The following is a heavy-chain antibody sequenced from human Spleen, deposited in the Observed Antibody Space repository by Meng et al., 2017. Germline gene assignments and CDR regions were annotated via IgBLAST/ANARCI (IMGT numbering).Heavy chain of an antibody. Sequence: GESLKISCAASGFTFRSYEMNWVRQAPGKGLEWLAHISSSTTTIYYADSVKGRFTISRDNAENSLYLQMNRLRAEDTAVYYCARGARRLTDAFDIWGQGTMVTVSS. CDR2: ISSSTTTI. J-gene: IGHJ3*02. V-gene: IGHV3-48*03. CDR1: GFTFRSYE. D-gene: IGHD6-25*01. CDR3: ARGARRLTDAFDI.